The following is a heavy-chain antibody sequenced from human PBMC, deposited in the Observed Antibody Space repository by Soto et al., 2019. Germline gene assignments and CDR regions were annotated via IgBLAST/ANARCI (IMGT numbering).Heavy chain of an antibody. CDR2: IIHLFGTA. CDR3: ASKAACGGDCYAFDS. J-gene: IGHJ4*02. CDR1: GGIFSSNT. D-gene: IGHD2-21*02. V-gene: IGHV1-69*06. Sequence: QVYLVQSGAEVKKPGSSVKISCKASGGIFSSNTINWVRQAAGQGLEWMGGIIHLFGTANYAEKFQGRVTITADKSTKTEYMELTSLRSEDTAFYYCASKAACGGDCYAFDSWGQGTLVTVSS.